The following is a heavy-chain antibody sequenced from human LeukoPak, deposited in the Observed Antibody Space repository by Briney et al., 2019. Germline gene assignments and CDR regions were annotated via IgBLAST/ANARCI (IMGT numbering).Heavy chain of an antibody. V-gene: IGHV1-3*01. J-gene: IGHJ6*02. CDR1: GYTFTSYA. CDR2: INAGNGNT. CDR3: ARGLKYRSYYYYGMDV. Sequence: ASVKVSCKASGYTFTSYAMHWVRQAPGQRLEWMGWINAGNGNTKYSQKFQGRVTITRDTSASTAYMELSSLRSEDTAAYYCARGLKYRSYYYYGMDVWGQGTTVTVSS. D-gene: IGHD5-18*01.